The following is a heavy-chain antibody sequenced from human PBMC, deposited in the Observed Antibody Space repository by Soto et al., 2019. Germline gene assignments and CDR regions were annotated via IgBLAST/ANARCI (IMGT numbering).Heavy chain of an antibody. CDR2: IIPIFGTA. V-gene: IGHV1-69*01. J-gene: IGHJ6*02. CDR3: ARDGRRALRYVDWLTHLSYGMDV. Sequence: QVQLVQSGAEVKKPGSSVKVSCKASGGTFSSYAISWVRQAPGQGLAWMGGIIPIFGTANYAQKFQARVSITADESTSTAYMELSSLRSEDTAVYYCARDGRRALRYVDWLTHLSYGMDVWGQGTTVTVSS. D-gene: IGHD3-9*01. CDR1: GGTFSSYA.